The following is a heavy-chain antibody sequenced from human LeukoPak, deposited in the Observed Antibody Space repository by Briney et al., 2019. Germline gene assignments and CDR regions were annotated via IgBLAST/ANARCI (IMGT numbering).Heavy chain of an antibody. J-gene: IGHJ4*02. Sequence: GGSLRLSCAASEFTFSDYYMSWIRQAPGKGLEWVSYISYSCDTIYYADSVKGRFTVSRDNAKNSLYLQMNSLRVEDTALYYCAKGDRNGWYFDYWGLGTLVTVSS. V-gene: IGHV3-11*01. CDR3: AKGDRNGWYFDY. CDR1: EFTFSDYY. CDR2: ISYSCDTI. D-gene: IGHD6-19*01.